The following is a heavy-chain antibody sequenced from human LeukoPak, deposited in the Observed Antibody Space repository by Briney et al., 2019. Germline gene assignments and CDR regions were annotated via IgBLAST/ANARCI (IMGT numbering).Heavy chain of an antibody. CDR3: ATYSSLNRREFQY. J-gene: IGHJ1*01. V-gene: IGHV3-74*01. CDR2: INGYGSIT. CDR1: GFTFETYW. D-gene: IGHD3-22*01. Sequence: GGSLRLSCAASGFTFETYWMHWVRQAPGKGLEWVSCINGYGSITNYADSVKGRFTISRDNAKNSLYLQMNSLRAEDTAVYYCATYSSLNRREFQYWGQGTLLTVSS.